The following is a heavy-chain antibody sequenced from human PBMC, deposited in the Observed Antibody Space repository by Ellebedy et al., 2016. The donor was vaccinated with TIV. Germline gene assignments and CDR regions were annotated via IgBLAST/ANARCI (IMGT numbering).Heavy chain of an antibody. Sequence: GESLKISXAASGFTFADYSVSWIRQAPGKGLEWVSHITPGGRSEFFAASMKGRFTVSRDDAKNSVFLQMNSLRAEGTAVYFCAGGPDDASSFFFDIWGRGTLVTVSS. CDR3: AGGPDDASSFFFDI. CDR2: ITPGGRSE. V-gene: IGHV3-11*01. CDR1: GFTFADYS. J-gene: IGHJ4*02. D-gene: IGHD3-16*01.